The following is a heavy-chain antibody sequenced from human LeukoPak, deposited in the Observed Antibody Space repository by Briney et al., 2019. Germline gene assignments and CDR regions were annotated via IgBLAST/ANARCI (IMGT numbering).Heavy chain of an antibody. V-gene: IGHV4-39*07. CDR3: ARDLWFGELLPNWFDP. J-gene: IGHJ5*02. D-gene: IGHD3-10*01. Sequence: SETLSLTCTVSGGSISSSGYYWGWIRQPPGKGLEWIGSIYYSGSTYYNPSLKSRVTISVDTSKNQFSLKLSSVTAADTAVYYCARDLWFGELLPNWFDPWGQGTLVTVSS. CDR2: IYYSGST. CDR1: GGSISSSGYY.